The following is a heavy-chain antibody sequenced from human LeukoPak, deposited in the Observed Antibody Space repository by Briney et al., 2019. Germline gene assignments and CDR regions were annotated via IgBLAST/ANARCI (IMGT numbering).Heavy chain of an antibody. CDR2: ISHSGTT. Sequence: SETLSLTCAVYGGSFSGYYWSWIRQTPGKGLEWVGDISHSGTTNYNPSLESRVTISVDISKNQFSLRLTSVTAADTAVYYCESGTPQLWSSFWGQGTLVTVSS. D-gene: IGHD5-18*01. CDR1: GGSFSGYY. V-gene: IGHV4-34*01. J-gene: IGHJ4*02. CDR3: ESGTPQLWSSF.